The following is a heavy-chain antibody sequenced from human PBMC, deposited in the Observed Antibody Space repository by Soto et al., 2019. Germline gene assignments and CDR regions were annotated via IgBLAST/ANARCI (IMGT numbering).Heavy chain of an antibody. Sequence: SGPTLVNPTETLTLTCTVSGFSLSNARMGVSRIRQPPGKALEWLAHIFSNDEKSYSTSLKSRLTISKDTSKSQVVLTMTNMDPVDTATYYCARIQDNWNYGVWFDPWGQGTLVTVSS. V-gene: IGHV2-26*01. CDR1: GFSLSNARMG. CDR3: ARIQDNWNYGVWFDP. CDR2: IFSNDEK. D-gene: IGHD1-7*01. J-gene: IGHJ5*02.